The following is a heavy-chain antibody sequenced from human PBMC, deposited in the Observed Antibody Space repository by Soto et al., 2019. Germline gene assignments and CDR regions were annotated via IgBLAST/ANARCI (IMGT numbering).Heavy chain of an antibody. CDR1: GYTFTGYY. CDR3: ARAGPLYCSSTSCRPVDY. CDR2: INPNSGGT. V-gene: IGHV1-2*04. Sequence: ASGKVSCKASGYTFTGYYIHWVRQAPGQGLEWMGWINPNSGGTNYAQKFQGWVTMTRDTSISTAYMELSRLRSDDTAVYYCARAGPLYCSSTSCRPVDYWGQGTLVTVSS. D-gene: IGHD2-2*01. J-gene: IGHJ4*02.